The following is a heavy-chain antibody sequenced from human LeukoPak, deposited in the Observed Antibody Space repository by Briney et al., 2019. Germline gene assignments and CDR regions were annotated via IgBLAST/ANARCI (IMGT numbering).Heavy chain of an antibody. CDR2: IDYSGST. V-gene: IGHV4-59*01. CDR1: NGSISTYY. J-gene: IGHJ4*02. Sequence: PSETLSLTCIVSNGSISTYYWSWIRQPPGKGLELIGYIDYSGSTNYNPSLKSRVTMSLDTSKNHFSLRLSSVTAADSAVYYCARVSRRHTLDYWGQGTLVTVSS. CDR3: ARVSRRHTLDY.